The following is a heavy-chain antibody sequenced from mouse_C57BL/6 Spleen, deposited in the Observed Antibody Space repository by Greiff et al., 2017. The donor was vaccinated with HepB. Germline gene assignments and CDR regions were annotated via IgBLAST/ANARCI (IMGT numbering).Heavy chain of an antibody. CDR1: GYSFTDYN. D-gene: IGHD2-3*01. CDR3: AREEDIYDGLFYYAMDY. J-gene: IGHJ4*01. CDR2: INPNYGTT. V-gene: IGHV1-39*01. Sequence: VQLKESGPELVKPGASVKISCKASGYSFTDYNMNWVKQSNGKSLEWIGVINPNYGTTSYNQKFKGKATLTVDQSSSTAYMQLNSLTSEDSAVYYCAREEDIYDGLFYYAMDYWGQGTSVTVSS.